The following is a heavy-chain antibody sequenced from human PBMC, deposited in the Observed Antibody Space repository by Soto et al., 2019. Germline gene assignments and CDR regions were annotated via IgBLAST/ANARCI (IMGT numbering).Heavy chain of an antibody. J-gene: IGHJ4*02. CDR1: GGSISSGDYY. Sequence: SETLSLTCTVSGGSISSGDYYWSWLRQPPGKGLEWIGFIYFSGTTNYNPSLKSRVTVSIDTSKNQFSLKLTSVTAADTAVYYCAHDRTGYYGRFDHWGQGTLVTVSS. D-gene: IGHD3-22*01. CDR2: IYFSGTT. V-gene: IGHV4-61*08. CDR3: AHDRTGYYGRFDH.